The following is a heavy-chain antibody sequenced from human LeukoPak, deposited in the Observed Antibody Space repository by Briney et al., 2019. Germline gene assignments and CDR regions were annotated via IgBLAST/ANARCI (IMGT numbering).Heavy chain of an antibody. D-gene: IGHD2-15*01. V-gene: IGHV3-74*01. J-gene: IGHJ4*02. CDR3: VRYGSFSH. Sequence: GGSLRLSCVASLVTVIIYWIYSGRQGPGKGLVWVSLINPDGSSTNYADSVKGRFTISRDNAKNTEYLQMNNVRAEDTAVYYCVRYGSFSHWGQGTLVTVSS. CDR2: INPDGSST. CDR1: LVTVIIYW.